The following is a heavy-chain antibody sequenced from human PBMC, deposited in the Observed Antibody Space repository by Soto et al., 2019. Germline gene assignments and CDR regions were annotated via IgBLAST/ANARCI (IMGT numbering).Heavy chain of an antibody. CDR1: GGSFSGYY. V-gene: IGHV4-34*01. D-gene: IGHD5-18*01. CDR2: INHSGST. J-gene: IGHJ6*02. Sequence: SETLSLTCAVYGGSFSGYYWSWIRQPPGKGLEWIGEINHSGSTNYNPSLKSRVTISVDTSKNQFSLKLSSVTAADTAVYYCAGGGGGESYGLLYDYGMDVWGQGTTVTVSS. CDR3: AGGGGGESYGLLYDYGMDV.